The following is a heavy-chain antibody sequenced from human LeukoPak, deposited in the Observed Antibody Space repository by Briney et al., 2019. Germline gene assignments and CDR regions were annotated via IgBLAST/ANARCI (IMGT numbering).Heavy chain of an antibody. CDR3: ARVRGSYHFDY. Sequence: GGSRRLSCAASGFTFSGYSMNWVRQAPGKGQEWVSYITSSSSAIYYADSVKGRFTISRDNAKNSLYLQMNSLRAEDTAVYYCARVRGSYHFDYWGQGTLVTVSS. V-gene: IGHV3-48*01. J-gene: IGHJ4*02. CDR2: ITSSSSAI. CDR1: GFTFSGYS. D-gene: IGHD1-26*01.